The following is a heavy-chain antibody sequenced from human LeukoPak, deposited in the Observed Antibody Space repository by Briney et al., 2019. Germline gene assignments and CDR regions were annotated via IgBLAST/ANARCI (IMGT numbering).Heavy chain of an antibody. V-gene: IGHV4-59*01. CDR1: GGSISSYY. Sequence: PSETLSLTCTVSGGSISSYYWSRIRQPPGKGLEWIGYIYYSGSTNYNPSLKSRVTISVDTSKNQFSLKLSSVAAADTAVYYCARDVDDAFDIWGQGTMVTVSS. CDR2: IYYSGST. D-gene: IGHD2-21*01. CDR3: ARDVDDAFDI. J-gene: IGHJ3*02.